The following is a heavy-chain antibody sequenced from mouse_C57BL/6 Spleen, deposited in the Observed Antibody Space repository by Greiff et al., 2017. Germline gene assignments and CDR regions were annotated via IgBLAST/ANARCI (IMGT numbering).Heavy chain of an antibody. J-gene: IGHJ4*01. D-gene: IGHD1-1*01. CDR1: GYAFSSSW. V-gene: IGHV1-82*01. Sequence: QVQLQQSGPELVKPGASVKISCKASGYAFSSSWMNWVKQRPGKGLEWIGRIYPGDGDTNYNGKFKGKATLTADKSSSTPYIQLSSLTSEYSAVYFCARSLDGSSYNEQDYYAMDYWGQGTSVTVSS. CDR3: ARSLDGSSYNEQDYYAMDY. CDR2: IYPGDGDT.